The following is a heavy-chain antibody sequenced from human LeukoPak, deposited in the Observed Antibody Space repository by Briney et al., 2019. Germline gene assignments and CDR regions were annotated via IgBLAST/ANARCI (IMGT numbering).Heavy chain of an antibody. Sequence: PSETLSLTCAVSGGAISRWCWSWLRQPAGKGLVWIGRSCTTGSTNYSPSLKSRVTMSVDTSKNQFSLISVTAADTAVYYCATGAGDFDHWGQGILVTVSS. J-gene: IGHJ4*02. CDR3: ATGAGDFDH. CDR1: GGAISRWC. D-gene: IGHD1-14*01. CDR2: SCTTGST. V-gene: IGHV4-4*07.